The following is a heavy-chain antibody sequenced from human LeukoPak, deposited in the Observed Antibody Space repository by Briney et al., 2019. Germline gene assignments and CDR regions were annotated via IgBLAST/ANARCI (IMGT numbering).Heavy chain of an antibody. Sequence: SETLSLTCTVSGGSISTYYWSWIRQPPGEGLEWIGYIYYTGTTCYNPSLKPRVTISLDTSKNQFSLKVSSVTAADTAIYYCARGRRRTYYGAGYFDYWGQGALVTVSS. CDR2: IYYTGTT. CDR3: ARGRRRTYYGAGYFDY. CDR1: GGSISTYY. D-gene: IGHD3-10*01. V-gene: IGHV4-59*06. J-gene: IGHJ4*02.